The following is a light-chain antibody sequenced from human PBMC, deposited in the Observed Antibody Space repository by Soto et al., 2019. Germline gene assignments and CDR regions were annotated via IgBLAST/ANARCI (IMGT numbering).Light chain of an antibody. Sequence: EIVLTQSPATLSLSPGDRATLSCRASQSVTTFLAWYQQKPGQAPRLLIYDASDRAPGIPARFSGSGSATDFTLTINNLEPEDFAVYFCQQYGSSPRTFGQGTKLEIK. CDR3: QQYGSSPRT. CDR1: QSVTTF. J-gene: IGKJ2*01. CDR2: DAS. V-gene: IGKV3-11*01.